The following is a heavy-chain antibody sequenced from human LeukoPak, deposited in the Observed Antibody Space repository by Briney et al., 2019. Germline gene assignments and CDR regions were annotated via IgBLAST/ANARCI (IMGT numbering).Heavy chain of an antibody. V-gene: IGHV1-69*10. Sequence: GASVKVSCKASGDTXGNYDFAWVRLAPGQGLEWMGGILPVLGRPDYAQRFQDRITITADESTSTVYLQLSSLRSDDTAVYYCARGGWQTTGWYADHWGQGTLVTVAS. J-gene: IGHJ5*02. D-gene: IGHD6-19*01. CDR3: ARGGWQTTGWYADH. CDR2: ILPVLGRP. CDR1: GDTXGNYD.